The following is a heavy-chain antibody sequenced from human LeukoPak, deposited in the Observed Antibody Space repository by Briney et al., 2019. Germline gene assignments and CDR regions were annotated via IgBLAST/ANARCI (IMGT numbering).Heavy chain of an antibody. D-gene: IGHD1-26*01. Sequence: ASVKVSCKASGYTFTGYYMHWVRQAPGQGLEWMGWINPNSGGTNYAQKFQGRVTMTRDTSISTAYMELSRLRSDDTAVYYCARVMRGVVGAFLAQDYWGQGTLVTVSS. V-gene: IGHV1-2*02. CDR1: GYTFTGYY. CDR2: INPNSGGT. J-gene: IGHJ4*02. CDR3: ARVMRGVVGAFLAQDY.